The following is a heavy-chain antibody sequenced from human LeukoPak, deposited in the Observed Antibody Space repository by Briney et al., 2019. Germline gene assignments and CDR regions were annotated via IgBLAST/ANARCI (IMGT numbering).Heavy chain of an antibody. D-gene: IGHD3-22*01. Sequence: GGSLRLSCAAPGFTFSSYWMSWVRQAPGKGLEWVANIKQDGSEKYYVDSVKGRFTISRDNAKNSLYLQMNSLRAEDTAVYYCARGQYYYDRSGYDYWGQGTLVTVSS. CDR3: ARGQYYYDRSGYDY. J-gene: IGHJ4*02. V-gene: IGHV3-7*01. CDR1: GFTFSSYW. CDR2: IKQDGSEK.